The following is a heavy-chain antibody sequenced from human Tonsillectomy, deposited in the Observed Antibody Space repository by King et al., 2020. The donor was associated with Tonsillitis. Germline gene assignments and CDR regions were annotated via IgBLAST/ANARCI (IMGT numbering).Heavy chain of an antibody. Sequence: VQLVQSGAEVKKSGASVKVSCKASGNTFNGYYVHWVRQAPGQGLEWMGWINPKNGGTNSAQKFQGRVTVTRDTSISTIYMDLSWLRSDDTAVYYCAGGGLNVASRLDFWGQGTLVTVSS. CDR2: INPKNGGT. V-gene: IGHV1-2*02. CDR3: AGGGLNVASRLDF. J-gene: IGHJ4*02. CDR1: GNTFNGYY. D-gene: IGHD6-6*01.